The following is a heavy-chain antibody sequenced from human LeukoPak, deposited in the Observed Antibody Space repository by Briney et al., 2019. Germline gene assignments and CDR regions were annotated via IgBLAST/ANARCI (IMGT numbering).Heavy chain of an antibody. J-gene: IGHJ6*04. CDR3: AELGITMIGGV. V-gene: IGHV3-74*01. CDR1: GFTFSDYY. CDR2: INHDGSST. Sequence: GGSLRLSCAASGFTFSDYYMSWIRQAPGKGLVWVSRINHDGSSTNYADSVKGRFTISRDNAKNSLYLQMNSLRAEDTAVYYCAELGITMIGGVWGKGTTVTISS. D-gene: IGHD3-10*02.